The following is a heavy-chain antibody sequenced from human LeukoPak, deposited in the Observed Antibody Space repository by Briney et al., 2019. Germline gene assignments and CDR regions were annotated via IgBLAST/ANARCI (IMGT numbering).Heavy chain of an antibody. D-gene: IGHD2-2*02. V-gene: IGHV1-8*03. Sequence: ASVKVSCKASGYTFTSYGINWVRQATGQGLEWMGWMNPNSGNTGYAQKFQGRVTITRNTSISTAYMELSSLRSEDTAVYYCARHGYCSSTSCYNPNDAFDIWGQGTMVTVSS. CDR1: GYTFTSYG. CDR2: MNPNSGNT. J-gene: IGHJ3*02. CDR3: ARHGYCSSTSCYNPNDAFDI.